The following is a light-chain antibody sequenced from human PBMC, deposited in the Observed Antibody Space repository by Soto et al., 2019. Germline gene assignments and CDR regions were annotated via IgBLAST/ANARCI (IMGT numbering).Light chain of an antibody. J-gene: IGKJ5*01. CDR2: GAS. CDR3: QKYGNSPPIT. CDR1: QSVSSSY. Sequence: EIVLTQSPGTLSLSPGERATLSCRASQSVSSSYLGWYQQKPGQAPRLLIYGASSRATGIPDRFSGSGSGTDFTLTISRLEPEDFAVYYCQKYGNSPPITLGQGTRLESK. V-gene: IGKV3-20*01.